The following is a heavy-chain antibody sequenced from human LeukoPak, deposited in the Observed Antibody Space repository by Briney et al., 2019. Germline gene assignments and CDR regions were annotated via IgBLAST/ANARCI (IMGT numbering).Heavy chain of an antibody. CDR1: GYSISSGYY. CDR3: AGNLGDDMVY. J-gene: IGHJ4*02. Sequence: SETLSLTCTVSGYSISSGYYWGWIRQPPGKGLEWIGSIYHSGSTYYNPSLKSRVTISVDTSKNQFSLKLSSVTAADTAVYYCAGNLGDDMVYWGQGTLVTVSS. D-gene: IGHD3-10*01. V-gene: IGHV4-38-2*02. CDR2: IYHSGST.